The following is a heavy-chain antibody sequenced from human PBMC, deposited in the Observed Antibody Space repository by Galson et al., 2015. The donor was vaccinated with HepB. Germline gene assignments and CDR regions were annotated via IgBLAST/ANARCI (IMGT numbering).Heavy chain of an antibody. CDR2: ISSSGGNT. Sequence: SLRLSCAASGFIFSSYAMHWVRQVPGKQLEYVSSISSSGGNTYYADSVKGRFTISRDNSKNTLYLQMSSLRPEDTAIYYCVKRTLGPTEPYFDYWGQGTLVTVSS. V-gene: IGHV3-64D*06. CDR1: GFIFSSYA. CDR3: VKRTLGPTEPYFDY. D-gene: IGHD1-26*01. J-gene: IGHJ4*02.